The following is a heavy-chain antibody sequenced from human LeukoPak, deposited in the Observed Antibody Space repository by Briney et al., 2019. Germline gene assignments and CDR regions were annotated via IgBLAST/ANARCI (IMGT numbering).Heavy chain of an antibody. Sequence: GGSLRLSCAASGFSFSSYRMNWVRQAPGKGLEWVSSVSNSGDYIHYADSVKGRFTISRDNSKNSLYLQMNSLRAEDTAVYYCARDLGQYYDTSDNWFDPWGQGTLVTVSS. CDR3: ARDLGQYYDTSDNWFDP. V-gene: IGHV3-21*01. CDR1: GFSFSSYR. CDR2: VSNSGDYI. D-gene: IGHD3-22*01. J-gene: IGHJ5*02.